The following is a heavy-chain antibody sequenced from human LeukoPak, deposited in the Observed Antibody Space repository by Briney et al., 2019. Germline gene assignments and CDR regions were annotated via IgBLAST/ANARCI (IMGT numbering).Heavy chain of an antibody. J-gene: IGHJ4*02. V-gene: IGHV3-53*01. D-gene: IGHD2-2*01. CDR2: LYSGGRT. Sequence: PGGSLRLSCAASGLSVSSKYMNWVRQAPGKGLEWVSLLYSGGRTYYADAVKGRFTISRDSSKNTVYLQMNNLRAEDTAVYYCAARDCSTTSCYGGLFDYWGQGTLVTVSS. CDR1: GLSVSSKY. CDR3: AARDCSTTSCYGGLFDY.